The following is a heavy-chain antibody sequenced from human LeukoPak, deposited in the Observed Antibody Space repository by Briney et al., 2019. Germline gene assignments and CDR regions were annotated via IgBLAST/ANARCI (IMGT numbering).Heavy chain of an antibody. CDR2: IIPIFGTA. V-gene: IGHV1-69*06. J-gene: IGHJ5*02. Sequence: GASVKVSCKASGGTFSSYAISWVRQAPGQGLEWMGGIIPIFGTANYAQKFQGRVTITADKSTSTAYMELSSLRFEGTAVYYCARDRTTGYSSSWYVGWFDPWGQGTLVTVSS. CDR1: GGTFSSYA. D-gene: IGHD6-13*01. CDR3: ARDRTTGYSSSWYVGWFDP.